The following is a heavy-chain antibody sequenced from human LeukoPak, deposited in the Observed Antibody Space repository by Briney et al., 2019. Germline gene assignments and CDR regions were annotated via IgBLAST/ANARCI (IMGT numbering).Heavy chain of an antibody. Sequence: GGSLRLSCVASGFTFSNHEMSWVRQAPGKGLEWLSYIDSSDSSGPAVSYADSVKGRFTISRDNAKNSLHLQMDSLRAEDTAVYFCAREPTYDILTSDAFDIWGQGTMVTVSS. V-gene: IGHV3-48*03. J-gene: IGHJ3*02. CDR1: GFTFSNHE. CDR2: IDSSDSSGPAV. D-gene: IGHD3-9*01. CDR3: AREPTYDILTSDAFDI.